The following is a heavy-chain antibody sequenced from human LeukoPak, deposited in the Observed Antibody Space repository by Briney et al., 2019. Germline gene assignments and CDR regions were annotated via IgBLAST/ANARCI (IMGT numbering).Heavy chain of an antibody. CDR1: RYTFAGYY. J-gene: IGHJ4*02. Sequence: ASVTVSCKASRYTFAGYYIHWVRQAPGQGLEWMGWINPNSGGTNYAQKLQGRVTMTTDTSTSTAYMELRSLRSDDTAVYYCARPSSGWASYYFDYWGQGTLVTVSS. CDR3: ARPSSGWASYYFDY. V-gene: IGHV1-2*02. D-gene: IGHD6-19*01. CDR2: INPNSGGT.